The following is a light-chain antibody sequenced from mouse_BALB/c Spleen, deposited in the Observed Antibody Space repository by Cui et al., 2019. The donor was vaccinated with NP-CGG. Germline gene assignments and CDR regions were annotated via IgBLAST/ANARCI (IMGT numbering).Light chain of an antibody. V-gene: IGLV1*01. J-gene: IGLJ1*01. Sequence: QAVLTQESALTTSPGDTVTLTCRSSTGAVTTSNYANWVQEKPDHLFTGLIGGTNNRAPGVPARFSGSLIGDKVAITITGAQTEDEAIYFCALWYSNHWVFGGGTKLTVL. CDR1: TGAVTTSNY. CDR2: GTN. CDR3: ALWYSNHWV.